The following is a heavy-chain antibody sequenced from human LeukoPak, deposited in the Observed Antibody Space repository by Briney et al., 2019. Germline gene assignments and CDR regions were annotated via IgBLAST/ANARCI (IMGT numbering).Heavy chain of an antibody. D-gene: IGHD2-2*01. Sequence: GGSLRLSYAASGFTFSSYAMSWDRQAPGKGLEWVSAISGSGGSTYYADSVKGRFTISRDNSKNTLYLQMNSLRAEDTAVYYCAKIVVPAAMSYYYYGMDVWGQGTTVTVSS. J-gene: IGHJ6*02. CDR2: ISGSGGST. CDR1: GFTFSSYA. CDR3: AKIVVPAAMSYYYYGMDV. V-gene: IGHV3-23*01.